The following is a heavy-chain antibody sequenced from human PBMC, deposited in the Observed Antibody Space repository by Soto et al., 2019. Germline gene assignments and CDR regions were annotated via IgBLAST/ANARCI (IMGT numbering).Heavy chain of an antibody. V-gene: IGHV3-13*04. CDR1: GFTFSKFD. CDR2: IGISGDT. D-gene: IGHD2-15*01. Sequence: GGSLRLSCEASGFTFSKFDMHWVRQPTGKGLEWVSTIGISGDTYYAVSVKGRFTISRDNAKNSLSLQMNSLRAGDTALYFCARGQEVGAHFFDSWGQGTQVTGS. J-gene: IGHJ4*02. CDR3: ARGQEVGAHFFDS.